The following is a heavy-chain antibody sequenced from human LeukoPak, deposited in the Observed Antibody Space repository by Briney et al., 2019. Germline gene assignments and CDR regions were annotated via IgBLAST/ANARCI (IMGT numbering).Heavy chain of an antibody. CDR1: GFTFRTYG. V-gene: IGHV3-30*18. CDR3: AKDRWGYPNQPLDY. J-gene: IGHJ4*02. Sequence: PGGSLRLSCAASGFTFRTYGMHWVRQAPGKGLEWVASISFDGINKYSTDSVKGRFTVSRDNSNNTLYLQMNSLRAEDTAVYYCAKDRWGYPNQPLDYWGQGTLVTVSS. CDR2: ISFDGINK. D-gene: IGHD1-14*01.